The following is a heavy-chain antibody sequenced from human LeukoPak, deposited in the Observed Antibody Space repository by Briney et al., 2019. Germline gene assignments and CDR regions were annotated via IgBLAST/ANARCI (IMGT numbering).Heavy chain of an antibody. V-gene: IGHV4-39*07. CDR3: ARGFGDWGLSWFDP. J-gene: IGHJ5*02. D-gene: IGHD3-10*01. CDR2: IYYSGST. Sequence: KASETLSLTCTVSGGSISSIIYYWGWIRQPPGKGLEWIGTIYYSGSTYYNLSLKSRVTISVDTSKNQFSLKLTSVTAADTAVYYCARGFGDWGLSWFDPWGQGTLVTVSS. CDR1: GGSISSIIYY.